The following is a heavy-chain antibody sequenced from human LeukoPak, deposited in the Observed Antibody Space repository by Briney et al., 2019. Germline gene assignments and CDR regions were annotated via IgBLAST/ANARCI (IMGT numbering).Heavy chain of an antibody. D-gene: IGHD6-19*01. CDR1: GYTFTGYY. Sequence: ASVKVSCKASGYTFTGYYMHWVRHAPGQGLEWMGWINPNSGGTNYAQKFQGRVTMTRDTSISTAYMELSRLRSDDTAVYYCARDGAVAGTRIYYGMDVWGQGTTVTVSS. V-gene: IGHV1-2*02. J-gene: IGHJ6*02. CDR2: INPNSGGT. CDR3: ARDGAVAGTRIYYGMDV.